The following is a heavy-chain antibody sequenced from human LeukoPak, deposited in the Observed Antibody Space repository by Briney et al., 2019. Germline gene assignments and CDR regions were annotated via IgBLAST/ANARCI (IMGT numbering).Heavy chain of an antibody. D-gene: IGHD4-17*01. CDR1: GGSISSGSYY. Sequence: SETLSLTCTVSGGSISSGSYYWSWIRQPPGKGLEWIGEINHSGSTNYNPSLKSRVTISVDTSKNQFSLKLSSVTAADTAMYYCARVDYGDYSKDFDYWGQGTLVTVSS. CDR2: INHSGST. V-gene: IGHV4-39*07. CDR3: ARVDYGDYSKDFDY. J-gene: IGHJ4*02.